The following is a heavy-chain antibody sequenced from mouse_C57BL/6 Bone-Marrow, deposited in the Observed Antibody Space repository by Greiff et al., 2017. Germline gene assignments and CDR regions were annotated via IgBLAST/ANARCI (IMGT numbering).Heavy chain of an antibody. CDR3: SKWDDGYDRGY. J-gene: IGHJ2*01. D-gene: IGHD2-2*01. V-gene: IGHV14-1*01. CDR2: IDPADGDT. Sequence: VQLQQSGAELVRPGASVKLSCTASGFNFKDYYMHWVKQRPEQGLEWIGRIDPADGDTEYAPKFQGKATMTVDNSSNTAYLQLSSLTSEDTADYYCSKWDDGYDRGYWGQGNTLTVSS. CDR1: GFNFKDYY.